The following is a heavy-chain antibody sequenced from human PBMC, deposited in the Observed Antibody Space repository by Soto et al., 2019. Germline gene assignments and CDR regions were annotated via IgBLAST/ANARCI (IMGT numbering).Heavy chain of an antibody. CDR3: ARQGGILAPT. D-gene: IGHD3-3*02. CDR1: GGSISSSNYY. V-gene: IGHV4-39*01. J-gene: IGHJ5*02. Sequence: SETLSLTCTVSGGSISSSNYYWVWVRQPPGKGLEWTASIYYSGSTYYNPSLRSRVTISVDTSKNQLSLKLTSVTAADTAVYYCARQGGILAPTWGKGTLVTVSS. CDR2: IYYSGST.